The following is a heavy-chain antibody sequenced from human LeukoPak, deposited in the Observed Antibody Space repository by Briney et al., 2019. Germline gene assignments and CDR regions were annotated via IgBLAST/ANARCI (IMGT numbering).Heavy chain of an antibody. CDR1: GGTFSSYA. D-gene: IGHD5-24*01. CDR2: INPNSGGT. J-gene: IGHJ4*02. CDR3: ARDGYNYGGY. V-gene: IGHV1-2*06. Sequence: ASVKVSCKASGGTFSSYAISWVRQAPGQGLEWMGRINPNSGGTNYAQKFRGRVTMTRDTSISTAYMELSRLRSDDTAVYYCARDGYNYGGYWGQGTLVTVSS.